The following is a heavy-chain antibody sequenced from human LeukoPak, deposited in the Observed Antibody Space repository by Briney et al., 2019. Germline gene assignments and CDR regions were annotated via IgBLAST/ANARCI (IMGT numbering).Heavy chain of an antibody. CDR2: INPYRGDT. D-gene: IGHD3-22*01. CDR3: ARVTYDSSGYYLDY. J-gene: IGHJ4*02. CDR1: GYTFTGYY. V-gene: IGHV1-2*02. Sequence: ASVKVSCKASGYTFTGYYIPWVRQAPGQGLEWMGWINPYRGDTNSAQKFQGRVTMARDTSISTAYMELSRLRSDDTAVYYCARVTYDSSGYYLDYWGQGTLVTVSS.